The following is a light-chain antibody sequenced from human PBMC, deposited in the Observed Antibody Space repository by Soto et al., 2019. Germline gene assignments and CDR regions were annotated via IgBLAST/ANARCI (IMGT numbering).Light chain of an antibody. J-gene: IGKJ2*01. Sequence: DIQMTQSPSSLSASVGDRITIACQASHDINNYLSWFQQKPGKAPRLLIYDASNLEAGVPSRFSGSGSATDFTFTINSLQPEDIATYFCQQYDDLPYTFGQGTNLEIK. CDR1: HDINNY. CDR2: DAS. CDR3: QQYDDLPYT. V-gene: IGKV1-33*01.